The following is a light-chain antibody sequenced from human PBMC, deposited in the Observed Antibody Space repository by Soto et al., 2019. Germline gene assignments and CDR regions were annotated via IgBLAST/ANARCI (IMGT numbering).Light chain of an antibody. J-gene: IGLJ1*01. Sequence: QSALTQPASVSGFPGQSIIISCTGTSSDVGGYDYVSWYQQHPVKAPKLIIFEVNNRPSGVSNRFSGSKSGNTASLTISGLQAEDEADYYCSSHTTMSTYVFGTGTKVTVL. CDR1: SSDVGGYDY. CDR2: EVN. V-gene: IGLV2-14*01. CDR3: SSHTTMSTYV.